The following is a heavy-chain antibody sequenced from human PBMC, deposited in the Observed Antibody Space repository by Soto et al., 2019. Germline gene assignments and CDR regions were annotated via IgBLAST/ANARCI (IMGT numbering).Heavy chain of an antibody. J-gene: IGHJ5*02. CDR2: ISGYNGNT. CDR1: GYTLFSYG. Sequence: ASVKVSCKTSGYTLFSYGISWVRQAPGQGLEWMGWISGYNGNTNYAQKFQARVTMTADTSTRTAYMELRSLRSDDTAFYYCARKSSSSSWFDPWGQGTLVTVSS. CDR3: ARKSSSSSWFDP. D-gene: IGHD6-6*01. V-gene: IGHV1-18*01.